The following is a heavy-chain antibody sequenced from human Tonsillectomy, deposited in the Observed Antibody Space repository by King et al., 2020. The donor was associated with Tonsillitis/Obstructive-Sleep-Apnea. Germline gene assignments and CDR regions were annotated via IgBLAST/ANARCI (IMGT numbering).Heavy chain of an antibody. D-gene: IGHD4-11*01. J-gene: IGHJ4*02. V-gene: IGHV5-51*01. Sequence: QLVQSGAEVKKPGESLKISCKGSGYSFTNYWIGWVRQMPGKGLEWIGFIYPGDSDTRYSPTFQGLVTISADKSINTAYLQWGSLKASDTAMYYCASTLEDQLLPYFFDYWGQGTLVTVSS. CDR1: GYSFTNYW. CDR3: ASTLEDQLLPYFFDY. CDR2: IYPGDSDT.